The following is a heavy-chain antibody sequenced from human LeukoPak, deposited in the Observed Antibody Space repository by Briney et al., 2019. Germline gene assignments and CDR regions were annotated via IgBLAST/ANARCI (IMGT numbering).Heavy chain of an antibody. CDR3: ARETGGVLFDY. D-gene: IGHD2-8*02. CDR2: IYYSGST. V-gene: IGHV4-59*01. J-gene: IGHJ4*02. Sequence: PSETLSLTCTVSGGSISSYYWSWIRQPPGKGLEWIGYIYYSGSTNYNPSLKSRVTISVDTSKNQFSLKLSSVTAADTAVYYCARETGGVLFDYWGQGTLVTVSS. CDR1: GGSISSYY.